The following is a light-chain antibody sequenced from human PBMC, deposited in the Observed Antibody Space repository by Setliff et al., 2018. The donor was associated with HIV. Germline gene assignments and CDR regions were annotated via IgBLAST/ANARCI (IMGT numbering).Light chain of an antibody. CDR1: SSDVGGYSH. Sequence: ALTQPASVSGSPGQSITISCTGTSSDVGGYSHVSWYQRHPGKAPKLIIYEVRNRPSGVSNRFSGSKSGNTASLTISGLQAEDEADYYCSSYAITNTLPFGTGTKVTVL. V-gene: IGLV2-14*01. J-gene: IGLJ1*01. CDR3: SSYAITNTLP. CDR2: EVR.